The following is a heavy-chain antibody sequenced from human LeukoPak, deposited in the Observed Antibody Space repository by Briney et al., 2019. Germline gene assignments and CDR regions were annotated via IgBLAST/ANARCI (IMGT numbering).Heavy chain of an antibody. V-gene: IGHV3-23*01. CDR1: GFTFDTYA. CDR2: LSGGGGTT. CDR3: ARVGLPYYQTQFFYYYYYMDV. J-gene: IGHJ6*03. Sequence: PGGSLRLSCAASGFTFDTYAMSWVRQAPGKGLEWVSTLSGGGGTTSSADSVKGRFTISRDNAKNSLYLQMNSLRAEDTAVYYCARVGLPYYQTQFFYYYYYMDVWGKGTTVTVSS. D-gene: IGHD2-21*02.